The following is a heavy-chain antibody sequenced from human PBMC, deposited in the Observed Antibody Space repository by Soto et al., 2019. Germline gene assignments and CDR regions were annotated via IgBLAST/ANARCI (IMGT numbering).Heavy chain of an antibody. CDR1: GGSISSGGYY. CDR2: IYYSGST. Sequence: QVQLQESGPGLVKPSQTLSLTCTVSGGSISSGGYYWSWIRQHPGKGLEWIGYIYYSGSTYYNPSLKSRVTISVDTSKNQFSLKLSSVTAADTAVYYCARGWSDILTGYHFHYWGQGTLVTVSS. D-gene: IGHD3-9*01. V-gene: IGHV4-31*03. J-gene: IGHJ4*02. CDR3: ARGWSDILTGYHFHY.